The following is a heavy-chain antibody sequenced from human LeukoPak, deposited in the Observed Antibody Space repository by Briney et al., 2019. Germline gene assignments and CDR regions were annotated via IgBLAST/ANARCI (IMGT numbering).Heavy chain of an antibody. Sequence: PGGSLRLSCAASGFTFRNHAMSWVRQAPGKGLEWVSGISGNDGSTYYADSVKGRFTISRDNSKNTVYLQMNSLRAEDTAVYYCVSFYETYWGRGTLVTVSS. V-gene: IGHV3-23*01. J-gene: IGHJ4*02. CDR2: ISGNDGST. CDR3: VSFYETY. D-gene: IGHD2/OR15-2a*01. CDR1: GFTFRNHA.